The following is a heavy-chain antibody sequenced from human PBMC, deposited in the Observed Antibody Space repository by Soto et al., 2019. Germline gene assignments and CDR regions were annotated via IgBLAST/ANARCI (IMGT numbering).Heavy chain of an antibody. CDR1: GFTFDDYG. Sequence: GGSLRLSCAASGFTFDDYGMSWVRQAPGKGLEWVSGINWNGGSTGYADSVKGRFTISRDNAKNSLYLQMNSLRAEDTALYYCARVQDLRITMVRGGYYYGMDVWGQGTTVTVSS. D-gene: IGHD3-10*01. V-gene: IGHV3-20*04. CDR2: INWNGGST. J-gene: IGHJ6*02. CDR3: ARVQDLRITMVRGGYYYGMDV.